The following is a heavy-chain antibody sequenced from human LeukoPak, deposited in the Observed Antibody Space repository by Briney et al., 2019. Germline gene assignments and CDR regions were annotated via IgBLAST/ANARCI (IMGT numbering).Heavy chain of an antibody. CDR2: ISWNSGSI. CDR3: AKDKGFGESKIFDY. V-gene: IGHV3-9*01. CDR1: GFTFDDYA. Sequence: PGRSLRLSCAASGFTFDDYAMHWVRQAPGKGLEWVSGISWNSGSIGYADSVKGRFTISRDNAKNSLYLQMNSLRAEDTALYYCAKDKGFGESKIFDYWGQGTLVTVSS. J-gene: IGHJ4*02. D-gene: IGHD3-10*01.